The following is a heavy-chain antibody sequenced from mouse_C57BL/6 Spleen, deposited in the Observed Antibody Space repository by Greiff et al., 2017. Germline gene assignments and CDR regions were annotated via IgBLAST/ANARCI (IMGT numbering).Heavy chain of an antibody. V-gene: IGHV5-16*01. Sequence: EVKLMESEGGLVQPGSSMKLSCTASGFTFSDYYMAWVRQVPEKGLEWVANINYDGSSTYYLDSLKSRFIISRDNAKNILYLQMSSLKSEDTATYYCARGGDFDYWGQGTTLTVSS. J-gene: IGHJ2*01. CDR2: INYDGSST. CDR1: GFTFSDYY. CDR3: ARGGDFDY.